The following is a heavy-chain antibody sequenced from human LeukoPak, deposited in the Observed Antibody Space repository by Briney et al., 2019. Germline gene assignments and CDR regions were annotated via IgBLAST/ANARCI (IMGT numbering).Heavy chain of an antibody. J-gene: IGHJ4*02. CDR2: INTNTGNP. Sequence: ASVKVSCKASGYTFTTYAMNWVRQAPGQGLEWMGWINTNTGNPTYAQGFTGRFVLSLDTSVSTASLQISSLNAEDTGAYYCARGSGSPPYFDYWGQGTLVTVSS. D-gene: IGHD1-26*01. CDR3: ARGSGSPPYFDY. CDR1: GYTFTTYA. V-gene: IGHV7-4-1*02.